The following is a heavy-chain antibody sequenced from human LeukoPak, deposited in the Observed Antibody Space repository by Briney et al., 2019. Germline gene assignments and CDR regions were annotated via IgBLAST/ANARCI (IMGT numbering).Heavy chain of an antibody. CDR2: TYYRSRWIH. Sequence: SQTLSLTCAISGDSVSSTSSAWSWIRQSPSRGLEWLGRTYYRSRWIHDYSVSVIGRITINPDTSKNQFSLQLNSVTPEDTAVYYCARNLSPDFDYWGQGTLVTVSS. J-gene: IGHJ4*02. CDR3: ARNLSPDFDY. CDR1: GDSVSSTSSA. V-gene: IGHV6-1*01.